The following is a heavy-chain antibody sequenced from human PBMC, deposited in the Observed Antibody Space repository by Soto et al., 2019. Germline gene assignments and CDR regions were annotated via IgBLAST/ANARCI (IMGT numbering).Heavy chain of an antibody. CDR1: GFTFRSYV. D-gene: IGHD3-16*01. V-gene: IGHV3-30*19. CDR2: TSYDGSGK. Sequence: QVQLVESGGGVVQPGTSLRLSCVGSGFTFRSYVIHWVRQAPGKGLEWVALTSYDGSGKYYGDSVRGRFTISRDNSRNTVVLQMDSLRLEDTALYYCARWGTTGGLDVWGQGTLVSVSS. CDR3: ARWGTTGGLDV. J-gene: IGHJ1*01.